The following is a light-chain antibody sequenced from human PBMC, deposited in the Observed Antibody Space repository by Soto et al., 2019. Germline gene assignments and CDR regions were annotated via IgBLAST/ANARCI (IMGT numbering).Light chain of an antibody. V-gene: IGKV1-39*01. CDR3: QRSYSTPRS. CDR2: AAS. CDR1: QSISSY. Sequence: DIQMTQSPSSLSASVGDRVTITCRASQSISSYLNWYQQKPGKSPKLLTYAASSLQSGVPSRFSGLGSGTEFHLTISSRQPVGFATHYCQRSYSTPRSFGHGNQVDIK. J-gene: IGKJ3*01.